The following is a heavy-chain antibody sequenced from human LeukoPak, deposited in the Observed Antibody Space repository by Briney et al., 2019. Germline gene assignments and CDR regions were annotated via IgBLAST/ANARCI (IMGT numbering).Heavy chain of an antibody. CDR1: GGSISSSSYY. J-gene: IGHJ4*02. Sequence: PSETLSLTCTVSGGSISSSSYYWGWIRQPPGKGLEWIGSIYYSGSTYYNPSLKSRVTISVDTSKNQFSLKPSSMTAADTAVYYCARHSRYCSGGSCYFGYWGQGTLVTVSS. V-gene: IGHV4-39*01. D-gene: IGHD2-15*01. CDR2: IYYSGST. CDR3: ARHSRYCSGGSCYFGY.